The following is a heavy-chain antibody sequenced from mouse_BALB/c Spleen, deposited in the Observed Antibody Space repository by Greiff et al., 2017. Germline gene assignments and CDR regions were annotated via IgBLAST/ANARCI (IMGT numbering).Heavy chain of an antibody. CDR1: GYSFPGYY. V-gene: IGHV1-26*01. CDR3: AREDYYGSRGAMDY. D-gene: IGHD1-1*01. CDR2: INPYNGAT. Sequence: EVQLHQSGPELVKPGASVKISCKASGYSFPGYYMHWVKQSHVKSLEWIGRINPYNGATSYNQNFKDKASLTVDKSSSTAYMELHSLTSEDSAVYDCAREDYYGSRGAMDYWGQGTSVTVSS. J-gene: IGHJ4*01.